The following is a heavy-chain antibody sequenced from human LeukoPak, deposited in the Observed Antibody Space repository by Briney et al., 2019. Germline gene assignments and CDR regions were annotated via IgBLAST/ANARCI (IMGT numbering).Heavy chain of an antibody. CDR1: GFTFSSYE. V-gene: IGHV3-48*03. D-gene: IGHD3-22*01. CDR3: ARDPGGYYYDSSGYIY. CDR2: ISSSGSTI. Sequence: GGSLRLSCAASGFTFSSYEMNWVRQAPGKGLGWFSYISSSGSTIYYADSVKGRFTISRDNAKNSLYPQMNGLRAEDTAVYYCARDPGGYYYDSSGYIYWGQGTLVTVSS. J-gene: IGHJ4*02.